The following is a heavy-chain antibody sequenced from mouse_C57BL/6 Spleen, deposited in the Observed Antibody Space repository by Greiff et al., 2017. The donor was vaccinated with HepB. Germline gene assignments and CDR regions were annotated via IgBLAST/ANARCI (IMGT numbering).Heavy chain of an antibody. CDR3: ARYGDYDYDAWFAY. J-gene: IGHJ3*01. D-gene: IGHD2-4*01. V-gene: IGHV7-3*01. Sequence: EVKLMESGGGLVQPGGSLSLSCAASGFTFTDYYMSWVRQPPGTALEWLGFIRNKANGYTTEYSASVKGRFTISRDNSQSILYLQMNALRAEDSATYYCARYGDYDYDAWFAYWGQGTLVTVSA. CDR1: GFTFTDYY. CDR2: IRNKANGYTT.